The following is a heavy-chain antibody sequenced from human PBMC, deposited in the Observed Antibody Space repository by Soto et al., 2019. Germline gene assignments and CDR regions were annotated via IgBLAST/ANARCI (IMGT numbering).Heavy chain of an antibody. CDR1: GGTFSSYA. Sequence: QVQLVQSGAEVKKPGSSVKVSCKASGGTFSSYAISWVRLAPGQGLEWMGGIIPIFGTANYAQKFQGRVTITADESTSTAYMELSSLRSEDTAVYYCARVGIVVVPAAPYYYGMDVWGQGTTVTVSS. V-gene: IGHV1-69*01. D-gene: IGHD2-2*01. CDR2: IIPIFGTA. CDR3: ARVGIVVVPAAPYYYGMDV. J-gene: IGHJ6*02.